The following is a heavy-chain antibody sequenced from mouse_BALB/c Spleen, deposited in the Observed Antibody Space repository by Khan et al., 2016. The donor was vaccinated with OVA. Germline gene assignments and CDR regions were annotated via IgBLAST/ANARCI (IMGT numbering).Heavy chain of an antibody. D-gene: IGHD1-2*01. V-gene: IGHV5-15*02. CDR1: GFTFSDYG. J-gene: IGHJ3*01. CDR3: ARGGGTAPFAY. Sequence: EVELVESGGGLVQPGGSRKLSCAASGFTFSDYGMAWVRQAPGKGPEWVAFISDLAYTIYYADTVTGRFTISRENAKNTLYLEMSRLRSEDTAIDYCARGGGTAPFAYWGLGTLVTVSA. CDR2: ISDLAYTI.